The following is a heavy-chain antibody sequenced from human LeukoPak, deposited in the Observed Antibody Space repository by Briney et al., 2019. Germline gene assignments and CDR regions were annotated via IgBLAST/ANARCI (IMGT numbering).Heavy chain of an antibody. CDR2: ISSSGSNI. CDR1: GFTFSDYY. D-gene: IGHD2-15*01. V-gene: IGHV3-11*04. CDR3: ARDRFGYCSGASCYPGAIDY. J-gene: IGHJ4*02. Sequence: GGSLRLSCAASGFTFSDYYMSWIRQAPGKGLEWVSYISSSGSNIYYADSVKGRFTISRDNAKNSLYLQMNSLRAEDTAFYYCARDRFGYCSGASCYPGAIDYWGQGTLVTVSS.